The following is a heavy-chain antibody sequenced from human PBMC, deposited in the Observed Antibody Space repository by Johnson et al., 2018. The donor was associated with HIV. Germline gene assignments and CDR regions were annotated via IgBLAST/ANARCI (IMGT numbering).Heavy chain of an antibody. CDR2: ISSSGSTI. J-gene: IGHJ3*02. Sequence: QVQLVESGGGLVKPGGSLRLSCAASGFTFSDYYMSWIREAPGKGLEWVSYISSSGSTIYYADSVKGRFTISRDNSKNTLYLQMNSLRAGDTAVYYCARASSGYYSDAFDIWGQGTMVTVSS. V-gene: IGHV3-11*04. D-gene: IGHD3-22*01. CDR1: GFTFSDYY. CDR3: ARASSGYYSDAFDI.